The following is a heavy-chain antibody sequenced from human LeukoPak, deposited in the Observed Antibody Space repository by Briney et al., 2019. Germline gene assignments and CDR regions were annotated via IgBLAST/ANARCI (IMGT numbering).Heavy chain of an antibody. D-gene: IGHD3-22*01. Sequence: PGGSLRLSCAASGFTFSSLWMGWLRQAPGKGQEWVANIKPDGSDTYYVDSVKDRFTISRDNAKNSLYLQMNSLRAEDTAVYYCAAGTDSSGYYYWGQGTLVTVSS. CDR2: IKPDGSDT. CDR1: GFTFSSLW. J-gene: IGHJ4*02. V-gene: IGHV3-7*03. CDR3: AAGTDSSGYYY.